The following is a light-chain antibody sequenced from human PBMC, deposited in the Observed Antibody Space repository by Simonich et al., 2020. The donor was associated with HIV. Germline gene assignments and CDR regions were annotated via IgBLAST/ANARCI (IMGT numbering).Light chain of an antibody. V-gene: IGKV4-1*01. CDR3: QQYYTTPPT. J-gene: IGKJ1*01. Sequence: DIVMTQSPDSLAVSLGARATINCKSSRNILYNSNNKNYLAWYQQKPGQPPNLLLYWASTRESWVPDRFSASGSGTDFTLTISSLQAEDVAVYYCQQYYTTPPTFGQGTKVEIK. CDR1: RNILYNSNNKNY. CDR2: WAS.